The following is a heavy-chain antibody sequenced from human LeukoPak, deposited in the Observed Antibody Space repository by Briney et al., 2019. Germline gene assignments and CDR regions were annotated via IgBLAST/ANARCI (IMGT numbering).Heavy chain of an antibody. V-gene: IGHV3-7*03. J-gene: IGHJ2*01. Sequence: GGSLRLSCAASGFTFSSYWMSWVRQAPGKGLEWVANIKQDGSEKYYVDSVKGRFTISRDNSKNTLYLQMNSLGAEDTAVYYCAKRGDYGDYWYFDLWGRGTLVTVSS. CDR3: AKRGDYGDYWYFDL. CDR2: IKQDGSEK. CDR1: GFTFSSYW. D-gene: IGHD4-17*01.